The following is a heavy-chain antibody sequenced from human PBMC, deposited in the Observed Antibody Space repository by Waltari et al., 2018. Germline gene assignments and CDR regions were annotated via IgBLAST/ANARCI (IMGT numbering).Heavy chain of an antibody. D-gene: IGHD3-16*01. Sequence: QVQLQQWGAGLLKPSETLSLTCAVYGGSFSGYYWSWIRQPPGKGLEWIGSIYQSGSTSYNPSLKRRVTISGDTSKNQFSLKLSSVTAADTAVYYCASPPWGDSPPEAFDIWGQGTMVTVSS. CDR1: GGSFSGYY. CDR3: ASPPWGDSPPEAFDI. V-gene: IGHV4-34*01. CDR2: IYQSGST. J-gene: IGHJ3*02.